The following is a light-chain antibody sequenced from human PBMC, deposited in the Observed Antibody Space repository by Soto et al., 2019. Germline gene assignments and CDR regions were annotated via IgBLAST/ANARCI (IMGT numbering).Light chain of an antibody. Sequence: DIQMTQSPSSVSASVGDRVTITCLASQGISNWLAWYQQKPGKAPNLRIFAASSLQSGVPSRFSGSGSGTDFTLTISALQPEDFSTYYCQQANSFPPTFGQGTKLEIK. CDR2: AAS. J-gene: IGKJ2*01. CDR1: QGISNW. CDR3: QQANSFPPT. V-gene: IGKV1-12*01.